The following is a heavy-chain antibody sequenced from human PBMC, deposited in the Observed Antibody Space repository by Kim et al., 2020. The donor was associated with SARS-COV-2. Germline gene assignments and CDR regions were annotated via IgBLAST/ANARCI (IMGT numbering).Heavy chain of an antibody. J-gene: IGHJ4*02. CDR3: ASTQQWLAYFDY. Sequence: YYNPSLKSRVTISVDTSKNQFSLKLSSVTASDTAVYYCASTQQWLAYFDYWGQGTLVTVSS. D-gene: IGHD6-19*01. V-gene: IGHV4-31*02.